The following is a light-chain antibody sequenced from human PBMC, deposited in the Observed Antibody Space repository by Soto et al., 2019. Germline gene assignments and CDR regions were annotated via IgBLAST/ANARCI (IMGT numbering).Light chain of an antibody. CDR1: SSDVGTYNL. CDR2: EVT. CDR3: SSYTSSSTWV. Sequence: QSALTQPASVSGSPGQSITISCTGTSSDVGTYNLVSWYQHHPGKAPKVMIYEVTKRPSGVSNRFSGSKSGNTASLTISGLQAEDEADYYCSSYTSSSTWVFGGGTKLTVL. J-gene: IGLJ3*02. V-gene: IGLV2-14*02.